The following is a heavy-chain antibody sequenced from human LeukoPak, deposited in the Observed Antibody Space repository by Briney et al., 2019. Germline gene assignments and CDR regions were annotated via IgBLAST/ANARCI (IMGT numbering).Heavy chain of an antibody. CDR2: MNPNNGNT. CDR3: ARGPAAAGTGFDY. CDR1: GYTVIRYD. D-gene: IGHD6-13*01. J-gene: IGHJ4*02. V-gene: IGHV1-8*01. Sequence: ASVKVSCKASGYTVIRYDINWVRQATGQGPEGMGWMNPNNGNTGYAQKFQGRITMTRNTSISTAYMELSSLRSEDTAVYYCARGPAAAGTGFDYWGQGTLVTVSS.